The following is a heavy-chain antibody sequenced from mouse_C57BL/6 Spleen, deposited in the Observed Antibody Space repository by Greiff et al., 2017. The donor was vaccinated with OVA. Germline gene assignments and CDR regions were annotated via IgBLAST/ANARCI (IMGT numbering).Heavy chain of an antibody. CDR1: GYTFTSYW. D-gene: IGHD3-2*02. CDR2: INPSSGYT. J-gene: IGHJ3*01. CDR3: APVRSDSSGYPWFAY. V-gene: IGHV1-7*01. Sequence: VQLQESGAELAKPGASVKLSCKASGYTFTSYWMHWVKQRPGQGLEWIGYINPSSGYTKYNQKFKDKATLTADKSSSTAYMQLSSLTYEDSAVYYCAPVRSDSSGYPWFAYWGQGTLVTVSA.